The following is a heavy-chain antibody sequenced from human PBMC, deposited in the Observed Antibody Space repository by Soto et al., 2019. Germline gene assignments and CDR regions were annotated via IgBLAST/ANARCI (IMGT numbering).Heavy chain of an antibody. Sequence: GESLKISCKGSGYSFTSYWIGWVRQMPGKGLEWMGIIYPGDSDTRYSPSFQGQVTISADKSISTAYLQWSSLKASDTAMYYCARPPYSSSWGHTRDYWGQGTLVTVSS. J-gene: IGHJ4*02. CDR1: GYSFTSYW. CDR2: IYPGDSDT. CDR3: ARPPYSSSWGHTRDY. D-gene: IGHD6-13*01. V-gene: IGHV5-51*01.